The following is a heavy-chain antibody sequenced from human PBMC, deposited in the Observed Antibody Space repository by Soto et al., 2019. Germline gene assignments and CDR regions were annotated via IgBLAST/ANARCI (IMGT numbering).Heavy chain of an antibody. V-gene: IGHV3-15*01. D-gene: IGHD4-17*01. CDR2: IKSKTDFGTT. CDR1: GFTFSNAW. CDR3: TTDPLQPSPDYGRNPEAFHX. J-gene: IGHJ3*02. Sequence: VRLACAAAGFTFSNAWVSWVRQAPGKGLEWVCRIKSKTDFGTTDYAAPVKGRFTISRYDSKNTGYLQMNSLKTEDTAVYYCTTDPLQPSPDYGRNPEAFHXWGQATMVTVS.